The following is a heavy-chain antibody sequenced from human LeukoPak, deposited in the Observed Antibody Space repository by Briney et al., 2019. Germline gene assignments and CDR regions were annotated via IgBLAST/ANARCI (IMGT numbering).Heavy chain of an antibody. V-gene: IGHV4-59*04. CDR2: IYHSGST. CDR3: AVSAAALFDP. CDR1: GGSISSYY. D-gene: IGHD6-13*01. J-gene: IGHJ5*02. Sequence: PSETLSLTCTVSGGSISSYYWSWIRQPPGKGLEWIGYIYHSGSTYYNPSLKSRVTISVDRSKNQFSLKLSSVTAADTAVYYCAVSAAALFDPWGQGTPVTVSS.